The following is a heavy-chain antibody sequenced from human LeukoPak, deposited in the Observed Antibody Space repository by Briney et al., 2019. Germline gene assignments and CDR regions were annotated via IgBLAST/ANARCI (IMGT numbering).Heavy chain of an antibody. Sequence: GGSLRLSCAASGFNFGNYGMSWVRQAPGKGLEWVSGIRASGRTTDYADSVKGRFTISRDTSKNTLHLQMNSLRAEDTAVYYCARDYGGGYWGQGTLVTVSS. V-gene: IGHV3-23*01. CDR1: GFNFGNYG. CDR2: IRASGRTT. D-gene: IGHD3-10*01. J-gene: IGHJ4*02. CDR3: ARDYGGGY.